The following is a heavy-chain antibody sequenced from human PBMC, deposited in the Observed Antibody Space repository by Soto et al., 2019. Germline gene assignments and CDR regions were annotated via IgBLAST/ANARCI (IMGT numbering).Heavy chain of an antibody. CDR2: IYPDDSDT. Sequence: GESLKISCRGSGYRFTALWMGWVRQMPGKGLEWMGIIYPDDSDTRYSPSFQGQVTISADKAISTVYLQWSSLKASDTAMYYCARVPRVRGVIFDYWGQGTLVTVSS. CDR1: GYRFTALW. J-gene: IGHJ4*02. D-gene: IGHD3-10*01. V-gene: IGHV5-51*01. CDR3: ARVPRVRGVIFDY.